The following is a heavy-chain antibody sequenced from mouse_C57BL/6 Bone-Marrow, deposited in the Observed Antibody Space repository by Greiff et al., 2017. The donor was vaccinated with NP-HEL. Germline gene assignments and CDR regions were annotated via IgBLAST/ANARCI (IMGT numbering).Heavy chain of an antibody. CDR3: ARGGWLRDFDY. J-gene: IGHJ2*01. CDR1: GYSFTGYY. V-gene: IGHV1-42*01. D-gene: IGHD2-2*01. CDR2: INPSTGGT. Sequence: VQLQQSGPELVKPGASVKISCKASGYSFTGYYMNWVKQSPEKSLEWIGEINPSTGGTTYNQKFKAKATLTVDKSSSTAYMQLKSLTSEDSAVYYCARGGWLRDFDYWGQGTTLTVSS.